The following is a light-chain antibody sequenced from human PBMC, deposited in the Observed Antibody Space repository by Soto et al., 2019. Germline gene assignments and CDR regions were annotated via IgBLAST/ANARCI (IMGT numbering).Light chain of an antibody. Sequence: ENVLTQSPGTLSLSPGERATLSCRASQTVNSNFLAWYQQKPGNAPRLLIYGTSSRATGIPDRFSGSGSGTDFTLTISRLEPEDFAVYYCQQYGGSPVYTFGQGTKLEIK. CDR1: QTVNSNF. CDR3: QQYGGSPVYT. V-gene: IGKV3-20*01. J-gene: IGKJ2*01. CDR2: GTS.